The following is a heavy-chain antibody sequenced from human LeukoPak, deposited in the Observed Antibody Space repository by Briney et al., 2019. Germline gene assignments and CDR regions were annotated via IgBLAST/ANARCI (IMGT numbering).Heavy chain of an antibody. V-gene: IGHV4-34*01. Sequence: SETLSLTCAVYGGSFSGYYWSWIRQPPGEGLEWIGEINHSGSTNYNPSLKSRVTISVDTSNNQFSLNLSSVTAADTAVYYCATQFTVVPGAAISDDMDVWSKGTMVTVSS. CDR3: ATQFTVVPGAAISDDMDV. D-gene: IGHD2-2*01. CDR1: GGSFSGYY. CDR2: INHSGST. J-gene: IGHJ6*03.